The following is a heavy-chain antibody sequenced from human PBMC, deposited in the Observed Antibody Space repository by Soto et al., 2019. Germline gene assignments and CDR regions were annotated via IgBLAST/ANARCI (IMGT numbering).Heavy chain of an antibody. CDR2: IYSGGYT. Sequence: EVQLVESGGGLIQPGGSLRLSCAVSGFTVSNNYMSWVRQAPGKGLEGVSVIYSGGYTAYGDSVKGRFTISRDNSKNKFYLKRNGRGADDAAVFYGATQRGGGGHWGQGTLVTVSS. J-gene: IGHJ4*02. V-gene: IGHV3-53*01. CDR3: ATQRGGGGH. CDR1: GFTVSNNY. D-gene: IGHD6-25*01.